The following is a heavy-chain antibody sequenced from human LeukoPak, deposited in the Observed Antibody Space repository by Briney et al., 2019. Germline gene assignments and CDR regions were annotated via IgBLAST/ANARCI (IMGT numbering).Heavy chain of an antibody. CDR3: TRDFWTDY. CDR2: IKLDGTQK. D-gene: IGHD3/OR15-3a*01. CDR1: GFTFSNYW. V-gene: IGHV3-7*01. J-gene: IGHJ4*02. Sequence: GGSLRLSCAASGFTFSNYWMSWIRQAPGRGLEWVANIKLDGTQKNYIQSVRGRFTISRDNARNFLYLQLSSLRAEDTAVYYCTRDFWTDYWGQGTLVTVSS.